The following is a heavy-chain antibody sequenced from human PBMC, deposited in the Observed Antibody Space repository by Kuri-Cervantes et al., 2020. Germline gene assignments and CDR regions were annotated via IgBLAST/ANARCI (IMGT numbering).Heavy chain of an antibody. CDR2: ISSSGSTI. CDR3: ARISGVGNYVLDDY. Sequence: GESLKISCTASGFTFSSYEMNWVRQAPGKGLEWVSYISSSGSTIYYADSVKGRFTISRDNAKNSLYLQMNSLRAEDTAVYYCARISGVGNYVLDDYWGQGTLVTVSS. J-gene: IGHJ4*02. D-gene: IGHD4-11*01. CDR1: GFTFSSYE. V-gene: IGHV3-48*03.